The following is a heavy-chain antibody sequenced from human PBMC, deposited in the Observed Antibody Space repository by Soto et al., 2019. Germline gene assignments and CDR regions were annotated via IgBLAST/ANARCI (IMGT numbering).Heavy chain of an antibody. CDR1: GGTFSSDG. V-gene: IGHV1-69*13. CDR2: IIPIFGTA. CDR3: AINNCTNGVCCMWCFKH. J-gene: IGHJ1*01. Sequence: SVKVSFNASGGTFSSDGISWVRQAPGQVLDCIGGIIPIFGTANYAQKFQGRVTITADESTSPAYMELSSLRSEDTAVYYFAINNCTNGVCCMWCFKHWGQGTLV. D-gene: IGHD2-8*01.